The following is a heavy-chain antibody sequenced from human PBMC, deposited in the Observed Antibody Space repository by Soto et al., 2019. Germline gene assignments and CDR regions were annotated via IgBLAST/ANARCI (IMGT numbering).Heavy chain of an antibody. Sequence: QVQLQESGPGLVKPSGTLSLTCAVSGGSFTSNNWWTWVRQPPGQGLEWIGEIYRTGSTNYNPSLKSRVTISLDKSENQFSLKVTSLTAADTAVYYCASRDPGTSVDYWGQGTLFTFSS. J-gene: IGHJ4*02. CDR3: ASRDPGTSVDY. D-gene: IGHD1-7*01. CDR1: GGSFTSNNW. CDR2: IYRTGST. V-gene: IGHV4-4*02.